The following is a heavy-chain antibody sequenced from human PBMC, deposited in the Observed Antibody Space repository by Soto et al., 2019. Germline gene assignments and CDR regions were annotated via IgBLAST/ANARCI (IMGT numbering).Heavy chain of an antibody. Sequence: QVQLVQSGAEVKKPGASVTVSCKASGYSFTTYYIHWARQAPGEGLEWMGMINLSNGDTNYAREFRGRVTMTRDTSANTVYMDLSSLRSEDTVVYYCARELPGAEVGFDYWGQGTLVTVSS. J-gene: IGHJ4*02. CDR3: ARELPGAEVGFDY. CDR2: INLSNGDT. V-gene: IGHV1-46*01. CDR1: GYSFTTYY.